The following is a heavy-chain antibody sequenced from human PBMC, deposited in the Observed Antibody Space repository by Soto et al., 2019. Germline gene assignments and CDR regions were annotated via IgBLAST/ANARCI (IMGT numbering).Heavy chain of an antibody. Sequence: ASGKVSCKASGYTFTGYYMHWVRQAPGQGLEWMGWINPNSGGTNYAQKFQGRVTMTRDTSISTAYMELSRLRSDDTAVYYCARDRSISSALYFAYWGQGTVVIVSS. D-gene: IGHD3-10*01. J-gene: IGHJ4*02. CDR3: ARDRSISSALYFAY. V-gene: IGHV1-2*02. CDR2: INPNSGGT. CDR1: GYTFTGYY.